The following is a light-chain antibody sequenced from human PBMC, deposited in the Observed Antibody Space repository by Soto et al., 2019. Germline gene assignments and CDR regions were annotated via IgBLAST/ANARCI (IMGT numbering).Light chain of an antibody. CDR1: SSDVGGYNY. V-gene: IGLV2-11*01. CDR2: DVS. CDR3: CSYAGDYL. J-gene: IGLJ1*01. Sequence: QSVLTQPRSVSGSPGQSVAISCTGTSSDVGGYNYVSWYQQHPGKAPKLVIYDVSKRPSGVPDRFSGSKSGNTASLTISGLQLEDEAEYYCCSYAGDYLFGTGTELTVL.